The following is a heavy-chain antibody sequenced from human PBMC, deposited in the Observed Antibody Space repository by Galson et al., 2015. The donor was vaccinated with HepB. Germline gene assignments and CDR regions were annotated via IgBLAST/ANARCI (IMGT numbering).Heavy chain of an antibody. Sequence: SLRLSCAASGFTFSYYWMSWVRQAPGKGLEWVANIKQDGSEKYYVDSAKGRFTISRDNAKDSLYLQMNSLRAEDTAMFYCARGGYCSGGNCYWDNWFDPWGQGTLVTVSS. CDR3: ARGGYCSGGNCYWDNWFDP. J-gene: IGHJ5*02. CDR1: GFTFSYYW. V-gene: IGHV3-7*04. CDR2: IKQDGSEK. D-gene: IGHD2-15*01.